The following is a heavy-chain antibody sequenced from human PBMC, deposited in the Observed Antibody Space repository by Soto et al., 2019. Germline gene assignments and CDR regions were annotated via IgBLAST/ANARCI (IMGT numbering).Heavy chain of an antibody. Sequence: GGSLRLSCAASGFTFSSYDMHWVRQATGKGLEWVSAIGTAGDTYYPGSVKGRFTISRENAKNSLYLQMNSLRAEDTAVYYCARDRYKQLVRDYYYGMDVWGQGTTVTVSS. J-gene: IGHJ6*02. CDR2: IGTAGDT. CDR1: GFTFSSYD. CDR3: ARDRYKQLVRDYYYGMDV. V-gene: IGHV3-13*01. D-gene: IGHD6-13*01.